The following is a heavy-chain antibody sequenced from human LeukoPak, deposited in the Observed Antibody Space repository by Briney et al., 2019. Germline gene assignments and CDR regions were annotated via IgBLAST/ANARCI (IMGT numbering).Heavy chain of an antibody. CDR3: ARGYYYGSGSYPYY. V-gene: IGHV4-34*01. CDR1: GGSFGGYY. Sequence: SETLSLTCAVYGGSFGGYYWSWIRQPPGKGLEWIGEINHRGSTNYNPSLKRRVTISVDTSKHQFSLKLSSVTAADTAVYYCARGYYYGSGSYPYYWGQGTLVTVSS. J-gene: IGHJ4*02. D-gene: IGHD3-10*01. CDR2: INHRGST.